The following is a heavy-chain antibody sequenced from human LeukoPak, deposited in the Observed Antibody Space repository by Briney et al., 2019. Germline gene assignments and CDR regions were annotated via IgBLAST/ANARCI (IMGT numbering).Heavy chain of an antibody. CDR3: AKDMSGILTGVDY. D-gene: IGHD3-9*01. CDR2: ISWNSGSI. V-gene: IGHV3-9*01. J-gene: IGHJ4*02. Sequence: PGRSLRLSCAASGFTFDDYAMHWVRQAPGKGLEWVSGISWNSGSIGYADSVKGRFTISRDNAKNSLYLQMNSLRAEDTALYYCAKDMSGILTGVDYWGQGTLVTVSS. CDR1: GFTFDDYA.